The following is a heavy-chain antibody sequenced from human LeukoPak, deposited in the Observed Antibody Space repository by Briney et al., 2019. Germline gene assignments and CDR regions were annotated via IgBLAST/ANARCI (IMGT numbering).Heavy chain of an antibody. V-gene: IGHV4-34*01. D-gene: IGHD6-13*01. Sequence: PSETLSLTCAVYGGSFSGYYWSWIRQPPGKGLEWIGEISHSGSTNYNPSLKSRVTISVDTSKNQFSLTLTSVTAADTAVYYCASRGAYSSNWWVWFDPWGQGTLVTVSS. CDR2: ISHSGST. J-gene: IGHJ5*02. CDR1: GGSFSGYY. CDR3: ASRGAYSSNWWVWFDP.